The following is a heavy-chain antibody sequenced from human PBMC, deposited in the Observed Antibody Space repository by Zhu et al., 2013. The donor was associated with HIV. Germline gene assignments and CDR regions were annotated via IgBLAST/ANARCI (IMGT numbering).Heavy chain of an antibody. V-gene: IGHV1-2*02. CDR2: INPNSGGT. Sequence: QVQLVQSGAEVKKPGASVKVSCKASGYTFTGYYMHWVRQAPGQGLEWMGWINPNSGGTKYEQKFQGRVTMTRDTSISTAYMELSSLRSEDTAVYYCASGAGWLRQYSSGWNPYWYFDLWGRGTLVTVSS. CDR3: ASGAGWLRQYSSGWNPYWYFDL. D-gene: IGHD6-19*01. J-gene: IGHJ2*01. CDR1: GYTFTGYY.